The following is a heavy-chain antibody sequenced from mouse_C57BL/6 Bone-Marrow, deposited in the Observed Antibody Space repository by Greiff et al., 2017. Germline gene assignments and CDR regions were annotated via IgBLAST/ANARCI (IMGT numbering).Heavy chain of an antibody. CDR3: TKLYYGNSWFAY. V-gene: IGHV1-15*01. D-gene: IGHD2-1*01. CDR1: GYTFTDYE. J-gene: IGHJ3*01. Sequence: VQLQQSGAELVRPGASVTLSCKASGYTFTDYEMHWVKQTPVHGLEWIGAIDPETGGTAYNQKFKGKAILTADKSSSTAYMELRSLTSEDSAVYYCTKLYYGNSWFAYWGQGTLVTVSA. CDR2: IDPETGGT.